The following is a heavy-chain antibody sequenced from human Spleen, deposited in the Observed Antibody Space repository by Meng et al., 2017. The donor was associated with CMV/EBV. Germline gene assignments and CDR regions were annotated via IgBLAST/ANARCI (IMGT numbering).Heavy chain of an antibody. Sequence: GGSLRLSCKGSGYSFTNYWIGWVRQMPETGLEWMGIIYPGDSDTRYSPSFQGQVTLSADESINTAYLQWTSLKASDTAMYYCARGITLYGVATFDYWGQGTLVTVSS. V-gene: IGHV5-51*01. CDR3: ARGITLYGVATFDY. CDR2: IYPGDSDT. D-gene: IGHD3-3*01. J-gene: IGHJ4*02. CDR1: GYSFTNYW.